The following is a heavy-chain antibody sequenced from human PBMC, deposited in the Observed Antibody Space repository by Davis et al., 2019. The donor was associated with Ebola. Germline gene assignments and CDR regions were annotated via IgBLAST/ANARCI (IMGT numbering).Heavy chain of an antibody. CDR2: IYYSGST. Sequence: PSETLSLTCTVSGGSISSYYWSWIRQPPGKGLEWIGYIYYSGSTNYNPSLKSRVTISVDTSKNQFSLKLSSVTAADTAVYYCARDVDRGWFDPWCQGTLVTVSS. CDR3: ARDVDRGWFDP. CDR1: GGSISSYY. J-gene: IGHJ5*02. D-gene: IGHD3-9*01. V-gene: IGHV4-59*01.